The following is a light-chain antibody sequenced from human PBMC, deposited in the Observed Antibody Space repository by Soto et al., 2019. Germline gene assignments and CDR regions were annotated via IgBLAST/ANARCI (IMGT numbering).Light chain of an antibody. CDR3: QQYGSSQT. CDR1: QSVRSSY. Sequence: EIVLTQSPGTLSLSPGERATLSCRASQSVRSSYLAWYQQKPCQAPRLLIYGASSRATGIPDRFGGSGAGTDFTLPISRLETEDFAVHYSQQYGSSQTFGQGTTVDI. CDR2: GAS. V-gene: IGKV3-20*01. J-gene: IGKJ1*01.